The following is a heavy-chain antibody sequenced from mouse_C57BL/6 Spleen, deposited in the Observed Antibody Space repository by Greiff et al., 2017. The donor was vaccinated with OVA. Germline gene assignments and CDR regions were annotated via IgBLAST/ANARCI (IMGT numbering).Heavy chain of an antibody. V-gene: IGHV1-74*01. CDR2: IHPSDSDT. CDR1: GYTFTSYW. Sequence: QVQLQQPGAELVKPGASVKVSCKASGYTFTSYWMHWVKQRPGQGLEWIGRIHPSDSDTNYNQKFKGKATLTVDKSSSTAYMQLSSLTSEDSAVDYCAISPDGYYAMDYWGQGTSVTVSS. J-gene: IGHJ4*01. CDR3: AISPDGYYAMDY. D-gene: IGHD2-3*01.